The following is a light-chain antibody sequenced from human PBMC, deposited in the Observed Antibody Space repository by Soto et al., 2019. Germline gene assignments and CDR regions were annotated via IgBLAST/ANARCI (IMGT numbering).Light chain of an antibody. CDR3: SSYTSSSTYV. V-gene: IGLV2-14*01. CDR2: EVS. Sequence: QSVLTQPASVSGSPGQSITISCTGTSSDVGTYNYVSWYQQHPGKAPKLMIYEVSNRPSGVSDRFSGSKSDNTASLSISGLQAEDEADYYCSSYTSSSTYVFGNGTKVTVL. CDR1: SSDVGTYNY. J-gene: IGLJ1*01.